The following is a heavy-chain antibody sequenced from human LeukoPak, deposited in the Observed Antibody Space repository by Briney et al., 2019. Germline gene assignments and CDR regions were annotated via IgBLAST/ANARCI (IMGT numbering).Heavy chain of an antibody. J-gene: IGHJ4*02. Sequence: GGSLRLSCAASGFTFSSYGMSWVRQAPGKGLEWVSAISGSGGSTYYADSVKGRFTISRDNSKNTLYLQMNSLRAEDTAVYYCAKHFGSGTFNYWGQGTLVTVSS. CDR3: AKHFGSGTFNY. CDR2: ISGSGGST. V-gene: IGHV3-23*01. CDR1: GFTFSSYG. D-gene: IGHD6-13*01.